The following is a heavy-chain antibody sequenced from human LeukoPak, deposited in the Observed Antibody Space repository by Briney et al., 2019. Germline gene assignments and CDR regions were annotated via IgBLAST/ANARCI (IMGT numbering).Heavy chain of an antibody. CDR2: IYYSGST. V-gene: IGHV4-59*01. CDR3: ARSGERLLASPVDY. J-gene: IGHJ4*02. Sequence: PSETLSLTCTVSGGSISSYYWSWIRQPPGKGLEWIGYIYYSGSTNYNPSLKSRVTISVDTSKNQFSLKLSSVTAADTAVYYCARSGERLLASPVDYWGQGTLVTVSS. CDR1: GGSISSYY. D-gene: IGHD3-3*01.